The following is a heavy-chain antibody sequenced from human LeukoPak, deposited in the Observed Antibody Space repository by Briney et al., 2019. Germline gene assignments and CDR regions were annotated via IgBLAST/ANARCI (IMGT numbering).Heavy chain of an antibody. CDR1: GASIGSHH. D-gene: IGHD1-7*01. J-gene: IGHJ3*02. CDR3: ARSPNRYNWNYNIDAFDI. CDR2: VYNRGST. V-gene: IGHV4-4*08. Sequence: SETLSLTCTVSGASIGSHHWSWMRQPPGKGLEWIGNVYNRGSTKYSPSLSSRVTLSVDTSKNQFSLKLNSVTAADSAVYYCARSPNRYNWNYNIDAFDIWGQGTMVTVSS.